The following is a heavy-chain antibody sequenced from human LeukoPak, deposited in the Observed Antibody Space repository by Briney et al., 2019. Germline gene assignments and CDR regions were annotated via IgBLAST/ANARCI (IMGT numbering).Heavy chain of an antibody. J-gene: IGHJ4*02. CDR3: ARDNVRRWDY. Sequence: GGSLRLSCAASGFNFSAFSMNWVHQTPGQGLVWVSHINTHGSNTNYADFVKGRFTISRDNDKNTLYLQMDSLGAEDTAVYYCARDNVRRWDYWGQGTLVTVSA. CDR2: INTHGSNT. V-gene: IGHV3-74*01. CDR1: GFNFSAFS. D-gene: IGHD2-8*01.